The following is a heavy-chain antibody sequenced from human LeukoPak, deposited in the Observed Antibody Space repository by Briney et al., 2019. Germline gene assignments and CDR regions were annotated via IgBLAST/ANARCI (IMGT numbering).Heavy chain of an antibody. V-gene: IGHV1-2*02. D-gene: IGHD5-12*01. CDR2: INPNSGVT. CDR1: GYTFTGYF. CDR3: ARTPGGYSGSVYFDN. J-gene: IGHJ4*02. Sequence: GASLKVSCKASGYTFTGYFMHWVRQAPGQGLEWMGWINPNSGVTNYAQKFQGRVTMTRDTSISTAYLDLIRLTSDDTAMYYCARTPGGYSGSVYFDNWGQGALVTVSS.